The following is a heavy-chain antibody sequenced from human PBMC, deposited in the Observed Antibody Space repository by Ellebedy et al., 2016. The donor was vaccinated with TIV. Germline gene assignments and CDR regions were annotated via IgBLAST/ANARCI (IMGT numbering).Heavy chain of an antibody. CDR3: ARIFVEGWFDP. CDR1: GFTVSSNY. J-gene: IGHJ5*02. D-gene: IGHD3-3*01. Sequence: GESLKISXSASGFTVSSNYISWVRQAPGKGLEWVLVIYSGGSTYYADSVKGRFTISRDNSKNTLFLQMDSLRAEDTAVYYCARIFVEGWFDPWGQGTLVTVSS. V-gene: IGHV3-53*01. CDR2: IYSGGST.